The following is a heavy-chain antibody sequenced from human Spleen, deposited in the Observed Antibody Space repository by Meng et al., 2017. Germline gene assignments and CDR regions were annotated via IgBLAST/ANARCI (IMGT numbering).Heavy chain of an antibody. CDR1: GFSFTDAW. J-gene: IGHJ4*02. D-gene: IGHD6-13*01. Sequence: GESLKISCVASGFSFTDAWMSWVRQAPGKGLEWVGRIKSNSDGGTTDYAAPVKVRFTISRDDSKNTLYLQMNSLITEDTAVYFCATGAAAADHWGQGTLVTVSS. CDR3: ATGAAAADH. V-gene: IGHV3-15*01. CDR2: IKSNSDGGTT.